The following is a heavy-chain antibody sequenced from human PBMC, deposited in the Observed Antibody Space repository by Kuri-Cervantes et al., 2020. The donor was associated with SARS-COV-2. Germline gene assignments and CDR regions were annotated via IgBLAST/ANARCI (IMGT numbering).Heavy chain of an antibody. CDR1: GYTFTSYY. J-gene: IGHJ3*02. CDR2: INPSGGST. V-gene: IGHV1-46*01. D-gene: IGHD6-13*01. CDR3: ARTRIAAAGTDAFDI. Sequence: ASVKVSCKASGYTFTSYYMHWVRQAPGQGLEWMGIINPSGGSTSHAQKFQGRVTMTRDTSTSTVYMELSSLRSEDTAVYYCARTRIAAAGTDAFDIWGQGTMVTVSS.